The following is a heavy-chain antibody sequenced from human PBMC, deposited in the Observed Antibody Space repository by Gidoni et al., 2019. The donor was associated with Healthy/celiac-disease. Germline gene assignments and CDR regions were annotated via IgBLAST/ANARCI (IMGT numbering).Heavy chain of an antibody. J-gene: IGHJ4*02. CDR2: IYYSGST. Sequence: QLQLQESGPGLVKPSETLSLTCTVSGGSISSSSYYWGWIRQPPGKGLEWIGSIYYSGSTYYNPSLKSRVTISVDTSKNQFSLKLSSVTAADTAVYYCALIAAAGGGDYWGQGTLVTVSS. CDR3: ALIAAAGGGDY. D-gene: IGHD6-13*01. CDR1: GGSISSSSYY. V-gene: IGHV4-39*01.